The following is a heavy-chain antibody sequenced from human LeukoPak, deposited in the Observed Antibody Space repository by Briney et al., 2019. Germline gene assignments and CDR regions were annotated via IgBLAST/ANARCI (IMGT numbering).Heavy chain of an antibody. J-gene: IGHJ6*03. V-gene: IGHV3-48*04. CDR2: ISSSSTI. CDR1: GFTFSSYR. CDR3: ARVGQDYYYYMDV. Sequence: LPGGSLRLSCAASGFTFSSYRMIWVRQTPGKGLEWVSSISSSSTINYADSMRGRFTISRDNAKNSLYLQMNSLRAEDTAVYYCARVGQDYYYYMDVWGKGTTVTVSS.